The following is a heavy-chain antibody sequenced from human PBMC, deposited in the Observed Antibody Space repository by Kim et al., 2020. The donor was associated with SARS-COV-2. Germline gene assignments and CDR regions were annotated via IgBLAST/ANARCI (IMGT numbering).Heavy chain of an antibody. CDR1: GFTFSSYA. J-gene: IGHJ4*02. D-gene: IGHD1-26*01. CDR3: AKPSSGSYHQEYYFDY. Sequence: GGSLRLSCAASGFTFSSYAMSWVRQAPGKGLEWVSAISGSGGSTYYADSVKGRFTISRDNSKNTLYLQMNSLRAEDTAVYYCAKPSSGSYHQEYYFDYWGQGTLVTVSS. V-gene: IGHV3-23*01. CDR2: ISGSGGST.